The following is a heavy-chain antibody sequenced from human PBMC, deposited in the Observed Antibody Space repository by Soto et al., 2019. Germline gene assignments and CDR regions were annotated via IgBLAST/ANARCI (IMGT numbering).Heavy chain of an antibody. J-gene: IGHJ4*02. CDR1: GFTFSSYA. CDR2: ISGSGGST. CDR3: ANPLEQGYRRRGFDY. D-gene: IGHD1-1*01. V-gene: IGHV3-23*01. Sequence: GGSLRLPCAASGFTFSSYAMSWVRQAPGKGLEWVSAISGSGGSTYYADSVKGRFTISRDNSKNTLYLQMNSLRAEDTAVYYCANPLEQGYRRRGFDYWGQGTLVTVSS.